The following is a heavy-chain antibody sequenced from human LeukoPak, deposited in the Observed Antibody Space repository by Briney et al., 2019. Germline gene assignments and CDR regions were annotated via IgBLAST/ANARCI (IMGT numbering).Heavy chain of an antibody. CDR3: ARDSYYCTGGSCYSSKGIFEY. CDR2: MTSSGSDM. Sequence: GGSLRLSCAASGFAFSTYSMNWVRQAPGKGLEWVSCMTSSGSDMYYADSVRGRFTISRDNTKNSLYLQMNSLRAEDTAVYFCARDSYYCTGGSCYSSKGIFEYWGQGILVTVSS. D-gene: IGHD2-15*01. CDR1: GFAFSTYS. J-gene: IGHJ4*02. V-gene: IGHV3-21*06.